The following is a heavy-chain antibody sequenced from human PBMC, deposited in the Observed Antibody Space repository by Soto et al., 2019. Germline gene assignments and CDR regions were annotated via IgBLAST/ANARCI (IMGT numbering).Heavy chain of an antibody. CDR2: IYYSGST. Sequence: SETLSLTCTVSGGSISSYYWSWIRQPPGKGLEWIGYIYYSGSTNYNPALKSRVTISVDTSKNQFSLKLSSVTAADTAVYYCARDGRDGYNFGAFDIWGQGTMVTVSS. CDR1: GGSISSYY. J-gene: IGHJ3*02. V-gene: IGHV4-59*01. CDR3: ARDGRDGYNFGAFDI. D-gene: IGHD5-12*01.